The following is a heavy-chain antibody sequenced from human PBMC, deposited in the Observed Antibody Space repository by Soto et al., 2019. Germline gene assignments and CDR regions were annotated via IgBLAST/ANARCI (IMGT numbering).Heavy chain of an antibody. V-gene: IGHV4-34*01. CDR2: INHSGSA. CDR3: ARHKDCSGFICNAVGYYYCFDV. J-gene: IGHJ6*02. D-gene: IGHD2-15*01. Sequence: PSETLSLTCDVYGGSFSGYIWTWIRQTPGKGLQWIGQINHSGSANYNPSLKSRVTISVHTSNSQFSLELSSVTAADTAVYYCARHKDCSGFICNAVGYYYCFDVWGQGPTVSV. CDR1: GGSFSGYI.